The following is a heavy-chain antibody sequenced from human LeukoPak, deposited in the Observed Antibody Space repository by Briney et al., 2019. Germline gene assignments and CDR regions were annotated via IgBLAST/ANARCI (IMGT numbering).Heavy chain of an antibody. J-gene: IGHJ4*02. CDR1: GFTFSAYW. V-gene: IGHV3-7*03. CDR2: IKQDGSEK. CDR3: AGDGGPFDS. D-gene: IGHD3-16*01. Sequence: GGSLRLSCTASGFTFSAYWMSWVRQAPGKGLEWVANIKQDGSEKYCVDSVKGRFTISRDNAKKSLYLQMNTLRAEDTAIYYCAGDGGPFDSWGQGTLVTVSS.